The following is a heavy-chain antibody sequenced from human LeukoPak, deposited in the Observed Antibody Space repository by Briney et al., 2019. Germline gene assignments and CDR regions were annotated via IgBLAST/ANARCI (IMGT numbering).Heavy chain of an antibody. CDR2: IKSKTEGGTT. V-gene: IGHV3-15*01. J-gene: IGHJ5*02. D-gene: IGHD3-10*01. CDR3: TGPPTATGS. Sequence: GGSLRLSCAASGFTFSNAWMSWVRQAPPKGLEWVGRIKSKTEGGTTDFAAPVKGRLPILRDDSKNTLYLQMNSLKTEDTAVYYCTGPPTATGSWGQGTLVTVSS. CDR1: GFTFSNAW.